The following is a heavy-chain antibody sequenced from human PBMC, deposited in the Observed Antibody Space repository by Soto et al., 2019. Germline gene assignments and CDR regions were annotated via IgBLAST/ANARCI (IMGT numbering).Heavy chain of an antibody. CDR3: AKDAIRGMRYNWFDP. J-gene: IGHJ5*02. Sequence: EVQLLESGGGLVQPGGSLRLSCAASGFTFSSYAMSWVRQAPGKGLEWVSAISGSGGSTYYADSVKGRFTISRDNSQNTLYLQMTSLRAEDTAVYYCAKDAIRGMRYNWFDPWGQGTLVTVSS. CDR1: GFTFSSYA. V-gene: IGHV3-23*01. D-gene: IGHD2-15*01. CDR2: ISGSGGST.